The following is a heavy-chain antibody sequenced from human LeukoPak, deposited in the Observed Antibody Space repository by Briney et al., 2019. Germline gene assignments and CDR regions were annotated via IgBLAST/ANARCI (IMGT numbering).Heavy chain of an antibody. CDR1: GYTFTGYY. V-gene: IGHV1-2*02. Sequence: ASVKVSCKASGYTFTGYYMRWVRQAPGQGLEWMGWINPNSGGTNYAQKFQGRVTMTRDTSISTSYMELSRLRSDDTAVYYCARDPLRFGELYDYWGQGTLVTVSS. D-gene: IGHD3-10*01. J-gene: IGHJ4*02. CDR2: INPNSGGT. CDR3: ARDPLRFGELYDY.